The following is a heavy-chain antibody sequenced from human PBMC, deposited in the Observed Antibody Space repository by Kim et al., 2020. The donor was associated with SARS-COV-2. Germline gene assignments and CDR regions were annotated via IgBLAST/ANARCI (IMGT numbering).Heavy chain of an antibody. V-gene: IGHV7-4-1*02. Sequence: ASVKVSCKASGYTFTSYAMNWVRQAPGQGLEWMGWINTNTGNPTYAQGFTGRFVFSLDTSVSTAYLQISSLKAEDTAVYYCARCGDGRLRSIRYYYYGMDAWGQGTTVTVSS. J-gene: IGHJ6*02. D-gene: IGHD4-17*01. CDR1: GYTFTSYA. CDR2: INTNTGNP. CDR3: ARCGDGRLRSIRYYYYGMDA.